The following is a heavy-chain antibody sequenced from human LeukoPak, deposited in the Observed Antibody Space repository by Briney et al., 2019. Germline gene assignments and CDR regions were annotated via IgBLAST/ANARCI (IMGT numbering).Heavy chain of an antibody. Sequence: GGSLRLSCAASGFTFSSYGMHWVRQAPGKGLEWVAVIWYDGSNKYYADSVKGRFTISRDNSKNTLYLQMNSLKAEDTAVYYCARDPSRMTTVTSDFDYWGQGTLVTVSS. CDR3: ARDPSRMTTVTSDFDY. D-gene: IGHD4-17*01. V-gene: IGHV3-33*01. CDR2: IWYDGSNK. J-gene: IGHJ4*02. CDR1: GFTFSSYG.